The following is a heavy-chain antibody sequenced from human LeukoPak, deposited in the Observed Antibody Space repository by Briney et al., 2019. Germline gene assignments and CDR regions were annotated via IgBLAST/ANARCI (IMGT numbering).Heavy chain of an antibody. Sequence: GGSLRLSCAASGFIFSSYAMHWVRQAPGTGLEWVAVIWSDGSRQYYLDSVKGRFTISRDNSKNTLYLQMNSLRAEDTAVYSCARGVAQNGNPNYCDPWGRGTLVTVSS. CDR2: IWSDGSRQ. D-gene: IGHD1-1*01. V-gene: IGHV3-33*01. J-gene: IGHJ5*02. CDR1: GFIFSSYA. CDR3: ARGVAQNGNPNYCDP.